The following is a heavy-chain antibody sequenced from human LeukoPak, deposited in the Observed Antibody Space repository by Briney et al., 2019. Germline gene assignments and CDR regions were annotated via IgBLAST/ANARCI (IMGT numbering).Heavy chain of an antibody. CDR3: AKDPNEYSYGRFDS. CDR2: ISYDGSNK. D-gene: IGHD5-18*01. CDR1: GFTFSDYG. V-gene: IGHV3-30*18. Sequence: PGRSLRLSCAASGFTFSDYGMHWVRQAPGKGLEWVTVISYDGSNKYYADSVKGRFTISRDNSKNTLYLQMNSLRTEDTAVYYCAKDPNEYSYGRFDSWGQGTLVTVSS. J-gene: IGHJ4*02.